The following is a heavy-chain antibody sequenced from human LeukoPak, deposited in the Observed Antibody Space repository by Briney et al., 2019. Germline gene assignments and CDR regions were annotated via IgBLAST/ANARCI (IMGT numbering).Heavy chain of an antibody. Sequence: PGGSLRLSCAASGFTFSNAWMSWVRQAPGKGLEWAGRIKSKTDGGTTDYAAPVKGRFTISRDDSKNTPYLQMNSLKTEDTAVYYCTTDGDGYNNYYYYYMDVWGKGTTVTVSS. D-gene: IGHD5-24*01. CDR2: IKSKTDGGTT. CDR1: GFTFSNAW. V-gene: IGHV3-15*01. J-gene: IGHJ6*03. CDR3: TTDGDGYNNYYYYYMDV.